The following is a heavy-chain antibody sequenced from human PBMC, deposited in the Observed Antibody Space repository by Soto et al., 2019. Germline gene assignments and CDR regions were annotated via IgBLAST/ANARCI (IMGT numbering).Heavy chain of an antibody. D-gene: IGHD5-18*01. CDR2: IKTDGSST. J-gene: IGHJ4*02. Sequence: GGSLRLSCAASGFSFSSYWIHWVRQAPGKGLVWVSRIKTDGSSTDYADSVKGRFTISRDNAKNTLYLQMNSLRAEDTAVYYCARREGNTYGLFHWGQGTLVTVSS. CDR1: GFSFSSYW. CDR3: ARREGNTYGLFH. V-gene: IGHV3-74*01.